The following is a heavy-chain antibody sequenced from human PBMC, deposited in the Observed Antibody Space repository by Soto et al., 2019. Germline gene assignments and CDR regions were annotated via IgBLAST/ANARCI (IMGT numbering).Heavy chain of an antibody. CDR2: IDPSDSYT. D-gene: IGHD6-6*01. CDR1: GYSFTSYW. V-gene: IGHV5-10-1*01. J-gene: IGHJ6*02. Sequence: GESLKISCKGSGYSFTSYWISWVRQMPGKGLEWMGRIDPSDSYTNYSPSFQGHVTISADKSISTAYLQWSSLKATDTAMNYYSRHEWDVGQLVPPLYSYYYGMDVWGQGTTVTVSS. CDR3: SRHEWDVGQLVPPLYSYYYGMDV.